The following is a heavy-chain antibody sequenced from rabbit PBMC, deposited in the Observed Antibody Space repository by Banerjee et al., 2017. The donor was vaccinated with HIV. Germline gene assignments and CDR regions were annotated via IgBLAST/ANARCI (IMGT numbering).Heavy chain of an antibody. CDR1: GFSFVGSYY. CDR3: ARGAL. J-gene: IGHJ4*01. Sequence: QSLGESGGDLVKPGASLTLTCTASGFSFVGSYYMCWVRQAPGKGLEWIACIDSAGVSTYYASWAKGRFTISKTSSTTVTLQMTSLTAADTATYFCARGALWGPGTLVTVS. V-gene: IGHV1S40*01. CDR2: IDSAGVST.